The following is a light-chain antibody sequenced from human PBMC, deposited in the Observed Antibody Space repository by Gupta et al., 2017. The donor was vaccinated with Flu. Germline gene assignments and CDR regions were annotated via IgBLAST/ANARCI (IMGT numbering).Light chain of an antibody. V-gene: IGLV1-44*01. J-gene: IGLJ2*01. CDR1: SSNIGSRT. Sequence: QSVLTQPPSASVPPGQRVTVSCSGTSSNIGSRTVNWYQQLPGAAPKLLIFGNDQRPSGVPDRFSASKYGTSASLAISGLQAEDEADYYCAAWDASGTGVIFGGGSKLTVL. CDR3: AAWDASGTGVI. CDR2: GND.